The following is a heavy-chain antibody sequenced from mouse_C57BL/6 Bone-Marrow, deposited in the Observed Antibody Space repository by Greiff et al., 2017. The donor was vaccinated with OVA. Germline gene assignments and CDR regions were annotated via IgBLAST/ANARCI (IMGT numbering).Heavy chain of an antibody. CDR2: IYPGDGDT. D-gene: IGHD2-4*01. V-gene: IGHV1-80*01. CDR3: ARRAYDYDGPWFAY. CDR1: GYAFSSYW. J-gene: IGHJ3*01. Sequence: VQLQQSGAELVKPGASVKISCKASGYAFSSYWMNWVKQRPGKGLEWIGQIYPGDGDTNYNGKFKGKATLTADKSSSTAYMQLSSLTSEDSAVYFCARRAYDYDGPWFAYWGQGTLVTVSA.